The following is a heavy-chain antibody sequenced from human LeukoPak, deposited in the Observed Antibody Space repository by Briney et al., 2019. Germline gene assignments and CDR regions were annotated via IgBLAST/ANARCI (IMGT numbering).Heavy chain of an antibody. CDR1: GGSISSYY. J-gene: IGHJ5*02. D-gene: IGHD3-10*01. Sequence: SETLSLTCTVSGGSISSYYWSWIRQPPGKGLEWIGYIYYSGSTNYNPSLKSRVTISVDTSKNQFPLKLSSVTAADTAVYYCARFRRVMVRGVISKGDWFDPWGQGTLVTVSS. CDR3: ARFRRVMVRGVISKGDWFDP. CDR2: IYYSGST. V-gene: IGHV4-59*01.